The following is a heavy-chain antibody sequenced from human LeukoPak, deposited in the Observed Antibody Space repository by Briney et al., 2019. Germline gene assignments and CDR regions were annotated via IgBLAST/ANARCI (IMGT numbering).Heavy chain of an antibody. CDR3: ARGTSGSYYEPWFDP. CDR1: GYSFTSYW. D-gene: IGHD3-10*01. J-gene: IGHJ5*02. CDR2: IYPGDSDT. V-gene: IGHV5-51*01. Sequence: GESLKISCKGSGYSFTSYWIGWVRQMPGKGLEWMGIIYPGDSDTRYSPSFQGQVTISADKSISTAYPQWSSLKASDTAMYYCARGTSGSYYEPWFDPWGQGTLVTVSS.